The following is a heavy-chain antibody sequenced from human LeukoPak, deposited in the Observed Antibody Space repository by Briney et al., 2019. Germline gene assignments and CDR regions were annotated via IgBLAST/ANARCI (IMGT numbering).Heavy chain of an antibody. CDR2: IYYSGRT. CDR3: ARKNDFEI. D-gene: IGHD2/OR15-2a*01. Sequence: PSETLSLTCTVSGGSITSDHWNWTHQPPGKGLEWIGCIYYSGRTYYNPSLKSRVTISVDMSKNQFSLRLTSVTAADTAVYYCARKNDFEIWGQGTLVTVSS. J-gene: IGHJ3*02. CDR1: GGSITSDH. V-gene: IGHV4-59*01.